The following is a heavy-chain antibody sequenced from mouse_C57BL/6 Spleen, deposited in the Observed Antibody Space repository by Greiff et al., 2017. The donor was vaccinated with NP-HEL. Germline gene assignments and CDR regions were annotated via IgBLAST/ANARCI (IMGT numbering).Heavy chain of an antibody. CDR3: TDYYGSSYGY. Sequence: VQLQQSGAELVRPGASVKLSCTASGFNIKDDYMHWVKQRPEQGLEWIGWIDPENGDTEYDSKFQGTATITADTSSNTAYLQLSSLTSEDTAVYYCTDYYGSSYGYWGQGTTLTVSS. D-gene: IGHD1-1*01. CDR1: GFNIKDDY. J-gene: IGHJ2*01. CDR2: IDPENGDT. V-gene: IGHV14-4*01.